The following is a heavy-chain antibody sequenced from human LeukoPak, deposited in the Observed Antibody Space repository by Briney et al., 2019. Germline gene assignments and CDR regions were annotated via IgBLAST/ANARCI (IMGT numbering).Heavy chain of an antibody. Sequence: SETLSLTCAVSGGSISSGGYSWSWIRQPPGKGLEWTGYIYHSGSTYYNPSLKSRVTISVDRSKNQFSLKLSSVTAADTAVYYCARGMGGPFDYWGQGTLVTVSS. J-gene: IGHJ4*02. CDR3: ARGMGGPFDY. D-gene: IGHD3-16*01. V-gene: IGHV4-30-2*01. CDR1: GGSISSGGYS. CDR2: IYHSGST.